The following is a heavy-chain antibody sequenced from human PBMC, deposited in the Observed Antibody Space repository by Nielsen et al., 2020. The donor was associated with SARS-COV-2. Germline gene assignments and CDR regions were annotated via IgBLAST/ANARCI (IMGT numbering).Heavy chain of an antibody. D-gene: IGHD2-2*01. Sequence: ASVKVSCKASRYSFASYSMHWVRQAPGQRLEWMGWINAGNGNTRYSQKFQGRVTITRDTSASTAYMELSSLRSEDTAVYYCARSRGCSATSCFFDYWGQGALVTVSS. CDR2: INAGNGNT. V-gene: IGHV1-3*01. CDR1: RYSFASYS. CDR3: ARSRGCSATSCFFDY. J-gene: IGHJ4*02.